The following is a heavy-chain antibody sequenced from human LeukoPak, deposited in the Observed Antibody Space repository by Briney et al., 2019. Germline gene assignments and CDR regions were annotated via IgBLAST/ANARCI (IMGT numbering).Heavy chain of an antibody. J-gene: IGHJ4*02. Sequence: AETLSLTCTVSGGSISSYYWSWIRQPAGKGLEWIGRIYSTGSTNYNPSLKSRVTMSVDTSKNQFSLRLRSVTAADTAVYYCARQIASAGTAGFDFWGQGALVTVSS. CDR3: ARQIASAGTAGFDF. V-gene: IGHV4-4*07. CDR1: GGSISSYY. CDR2: IYSTGST. D-gene: IGHD6-13*01.